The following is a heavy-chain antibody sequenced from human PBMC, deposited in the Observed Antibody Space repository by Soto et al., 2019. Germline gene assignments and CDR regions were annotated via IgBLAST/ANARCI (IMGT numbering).Heavy chain of an antibody. V-gene: IGHV4-4*02. J-gene: IGHJ2*01. CDR1: GGSISSSNW. CDR2: IFHSGST. D-gene: IGHD3-22*01. CDR3: ARDTMIVVVITTDWYFDL. Sequence: QVQLQESGPGLVKPSGTLSLTCAVSGGSISSSNWWSWVRQPPGKGLEWIGEIFHSGSTNYNPSLKIRVTISVDKSKNQFSLKLSSVTAADTAVYYCARDTMIVVVITTDWYFDLWGRGTLVTVSS.